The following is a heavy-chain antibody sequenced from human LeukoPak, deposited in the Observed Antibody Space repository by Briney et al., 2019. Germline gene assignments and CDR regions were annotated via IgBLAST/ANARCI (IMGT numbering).Heavy chain of an antibody. CDR3: ARGAYGDYRAFDY. J-gene: IGHJ4*02. V-gene: IGHV3-7*01. CDR1: GFTFSSYW. D-gene: IGHD4-17*01. Sequence: PGGSLRLSCAASGFTFSSYWMSRVRQAPGKGLEWVANIKQDGSEKYYVDSVKGRFTISRDNAKNSLYLQMNSLRAEDTAVYYCARGAYGDYRAFDYWGQGTLVTVSS. CDR2: IKQDGSEK.